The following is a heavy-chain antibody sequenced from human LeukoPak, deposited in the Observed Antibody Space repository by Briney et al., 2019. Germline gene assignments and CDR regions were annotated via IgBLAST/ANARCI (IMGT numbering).Heavy chain of an antibody. CDR2: IFPGDSDT. CDR1: GYSFTSYW. Sequence: GESLKISCKGSGYSFTSYWIGWVRQMPGKGLEWMGIIFPGDSDTRYSPSFQGQVTISADKSISTAYLQWSSLKASDTAMYYCARPGRATVTRLDYWGQGTLVTVTS. J-gene: IGHJ4*02. CDR3: ARPGRATVTRLDY. D-gene: IGHD4-17*01. V-gene: IGHV5-51*01.